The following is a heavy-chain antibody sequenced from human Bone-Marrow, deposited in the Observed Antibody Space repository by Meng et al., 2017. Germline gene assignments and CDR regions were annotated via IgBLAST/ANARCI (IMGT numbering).Heavy chain of an antibody. J-gene: IGHJ5*02. Sequence: QVELGEAGAEVKNPGSSGKVFRKAFGGNLNTYTNSWVGQAPGQGLEWMGGVIPIFDKANYAQKFQGRVTITADESTSTVYMELSSLRSEDTAVYYCARDFRDGDYVGVWFDPWGQGTLVTVSS. D-gene: IGHD4-17*01. V-gene: IGHV1-69*01. CDR1: GGNLNTYT. CDR2: VIPIFDKA. CDR3: ARDFRDGDYVGVWFDP.